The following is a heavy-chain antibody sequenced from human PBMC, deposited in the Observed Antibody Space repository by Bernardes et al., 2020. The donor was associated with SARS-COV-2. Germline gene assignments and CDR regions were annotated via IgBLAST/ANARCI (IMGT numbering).Heavy chain of an antibody. CDR1: GYTFTSYA. Sequence: ASVKVSCKASGYTFTSYAMYWVRQAPGQGLEWMGWINTNTGNPTYAQGFTGRFVFSLDTSVSTAYLQISSLKAEDTAVYYCARARDTDYYGSGSHFDYWGQGTLVTVSS. V-gene: IGHV7-4-1*02. CDR3: ARARDTDYYGSGSHFDY. CDR2: INTNTGNP. D-gene: IGHD3-10*01. J-gene: IGHJ4*02.